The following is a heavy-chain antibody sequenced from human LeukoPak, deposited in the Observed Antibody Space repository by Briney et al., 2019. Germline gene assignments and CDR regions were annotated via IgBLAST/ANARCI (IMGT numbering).Heavy chain of an antibody. CDR2: INHSGST. CDR1: GGSFSGYY. J-gene: IGHJ5*02. CDR3: ARSLSYMRGTPYNWFDP. D-gene: IGHD2/OR15-2a*01. V-gene: IGHV4-34*01. Sequence: SETLSLTCAVYGGSFSGYYWSWIRQPPGKGLEWIGEINHSGSTNYNPSLKSRVTMSVDTSKNQFSLKLSSVTAADTAVYYCARSLSYMRGTPYNWFDPWGQGTLVTVSS.